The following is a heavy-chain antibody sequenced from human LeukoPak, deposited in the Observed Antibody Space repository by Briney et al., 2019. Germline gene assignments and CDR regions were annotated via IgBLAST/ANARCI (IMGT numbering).Heavy chain of an antibody. D-gene: IGHD6-6*01. CDR3: ARLDGSSSLSY. Sequence: PSETLSLTCAVYGGSFSGYYWSWIRQPPGKGLEWIGEINHSGSTNYNPSLKSRVTISVDTSKNQFSLKLSSVTAADTAVYYCARLDGSSSLSYWGQGTLVTVSS. V-gene: IGHV4-34*01. J-gene: IGHJ4*02. CDR1: GGSFSGYY. CDR2: INHSGST.